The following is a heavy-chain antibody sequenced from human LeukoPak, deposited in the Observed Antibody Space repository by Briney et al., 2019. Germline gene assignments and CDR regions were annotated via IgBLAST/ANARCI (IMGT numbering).Heavy chain of an antibody. D-gene: IGHD2-21*02. Sequence: GGSLRLSCAASGFTVSSNYMSWVRQAPGKGLEWVSAISGNGGSASYADSVKGRFTISRDNSKNTLYLQMNRLRAEDTAVYYCAKADLIVVVTFFDYWGQGTLVTVSS. J-gene: IGHJ4*02. CDR3: AKADLIVVVTFFDY. V-gene: IGHV3-23*01. CDR2: ISGNGGSA. CDR1: GFTVSSNY.